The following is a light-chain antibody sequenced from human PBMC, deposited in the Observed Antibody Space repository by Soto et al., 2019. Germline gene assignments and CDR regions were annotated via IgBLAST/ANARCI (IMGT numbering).Light chain of an antibody. V-gene: IGKV1-39*01. CDR1: QSISSY. Sequence: DIQMTQSPSSLSASVGDRVTITCRASQSISSYLNWYQQKPGKATKILIYAASSFQSGVPSRFSGSGFGTAFTLTISSLQPEDFANYYFQQRYSTPFPFGPGTKVDIK. CDR3: QQRYSTPFP. J-gene: IGKJ3*01. CDR2: AAS.